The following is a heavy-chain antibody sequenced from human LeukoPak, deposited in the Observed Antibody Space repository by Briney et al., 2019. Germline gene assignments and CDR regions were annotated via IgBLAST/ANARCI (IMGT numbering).Heavy chain of an antibody. CDR1: GFTFSSYG. J-gene: IGHJ6*02. Sequence: GGSLRLSCAASGFTFSSYGMNWVSQAPGKGLEWVAIISYDGSNKYYADSVKGRFTISRDNSKNTLYLQMNSLRAEDTAVYYCANTVTTFKYYYYGMDVWGQGTTVTVSS. V-gene: IGHV3-30*18. D-gene: IGHD4-17*01. CDR3: ANTVTTFKYYYYGMDV. CDR2: ISYDGSNK.